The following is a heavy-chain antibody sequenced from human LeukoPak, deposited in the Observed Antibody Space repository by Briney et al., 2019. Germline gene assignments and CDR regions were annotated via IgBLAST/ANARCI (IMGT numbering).Heavy chain of an antibody. V-gene: IGHV4-34*01. Sequence: PSETLSLTCAVYGGSFSDYYWSWIRQPPGKGLEWIGEINHSGSTNYNPSLKSRVTISVDTSKNQFSLKLSSVTAADTAVYYCARGYSYRVTMVRGEIRYFNYWGQGTLVTVSS. CDR2: INHSGST. CDR3: ARGYSYRVTMVRGEIRYFNY. D-gene: IGHD3-10*01. CDR1: GGSFSDYY. J-gene: IGHJ4*02.